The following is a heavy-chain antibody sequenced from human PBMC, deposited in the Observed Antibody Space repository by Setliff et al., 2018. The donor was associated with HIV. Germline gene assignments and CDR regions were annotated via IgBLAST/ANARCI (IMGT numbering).Heavy chain of an antibody. D-gene: IGHD3-16*01. CDR1: GDSISSTNYF. CDR3: VNPSGAMGDFDS. CDR2: IYYHGST. J-gene: IGHJ4*02. V-gene: IGHV4-39*01. Sequence: SETLSLTGTVSGDSISSTNYFWGWIRQPPGKGLEWIGTIYYHGSTYYNPSLKSRVTISIDTSKNQFSLQLTSVTAADTAVYYCVNPSGAMGDFDSWGQGTLVTVSS.